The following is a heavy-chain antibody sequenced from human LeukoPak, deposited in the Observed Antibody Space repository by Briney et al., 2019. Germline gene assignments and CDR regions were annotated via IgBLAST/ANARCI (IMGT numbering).Heavy chain of an antibody. CDR1: GYTFTSYY. CDR3: ARTAKTTVTTYDFDY. CDR2: INPSGGST. Sequence: GASVKVSCKASGYTFTSYYMHWVRQAPGQGLEWMGIINPSGGSTSYAQKFQGRVTMTRDTSTSTVYMELSSLRSEDTAVYYCARTAKTTVTTYDFDYWGQGTLVTVSS. V-gene: IGHV1-46*01. D-gene: IGHD4-17*01. J-gene: IGHJ4*02.